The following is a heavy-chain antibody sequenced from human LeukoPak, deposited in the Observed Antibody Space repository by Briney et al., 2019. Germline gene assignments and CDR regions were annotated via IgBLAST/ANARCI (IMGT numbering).Heavy chain of an antibody. CDR1: GFTFSSYA. D-gene: IGHD2-21*01. J-gene: IGHJ4*02. Sequence: GGSLRLSCAASGFTFSSYAMSWVRQAPGKGLEWVSAISGSGGSTYYADSVKGRFTISRDNSKNTLYLPMNSLRAEDTAVYYCAKDLNAYCGGDCSQSPFDYWGQGTLVTVSP. CDR3: AKDLNAYCGGDCSQSPFDY. CDR2: ISGSGGST. V-gene: IGHV3-23*01.